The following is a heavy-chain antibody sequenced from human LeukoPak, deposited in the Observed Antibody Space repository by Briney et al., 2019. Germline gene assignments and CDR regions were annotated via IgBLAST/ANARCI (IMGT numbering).Heavy chain of an antibody. D-gene: IGHD5-24*01. CDR3: AKDIRGHGYTSRFDY. CDR2: ISGDGGST. V-gene: IGHV3-43*02. J-gene: IGHJ4*02. Sequence: PGGSLRLSCAASGCAFDDCAMHWVRQAPGTGVGWGSLISGDGGSTYYADSVKGRFTISRDNSKNSLYLQMNSLRTEDTALYYCAKDIRGHGYTSRFDYWGQGTLVTVSA. CDR1: GCAFDDCA.